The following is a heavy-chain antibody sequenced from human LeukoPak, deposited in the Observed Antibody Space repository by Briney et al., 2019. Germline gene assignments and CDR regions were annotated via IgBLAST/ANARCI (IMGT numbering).Heavy chain of an antibody. D-gene: IGHD2-15*01. Sequence: PGGSLRLSCAASGFTFSSYAMSWVRQAPGKGLEWVSAISGSGGSTYYADSVKGRFTISRDNSKNTLYLQMNSLRAEDTAVYYRAKRRIPRHYGMDVWGQGTTVTVSS. CDR3: AKRRIPRHYGMDV. CDR2: ISGSGGST. V-gene: IGHV3-23*01. J-gene: IGHJ6*02. CDR1: GFTFSSYA.